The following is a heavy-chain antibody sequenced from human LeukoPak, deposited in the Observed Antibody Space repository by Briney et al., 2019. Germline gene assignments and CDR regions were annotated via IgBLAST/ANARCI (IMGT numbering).Heavy chain of an antibody. CDR1: GYTFTNYY. J-gene: IGHJ4*02. V-gene: IGHV1-46*01. D-gene: IGHD6-6*01. CDR2: INPSSGST. CDR3: ARSVGSSADRRWYFDY. Sequence: ASVKVSCKASGYTFTNYYMHWVRQAPGQGLEWMGIINPSSGSTNFAQTFQDRVTMTRDTSTSTVYMEMSSLRSEDTAVYYCARSVGSSADRRWYFDYWGQGTLVTVSS.